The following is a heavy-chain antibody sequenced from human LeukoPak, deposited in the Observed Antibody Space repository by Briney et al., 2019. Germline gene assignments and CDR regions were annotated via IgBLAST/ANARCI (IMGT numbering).Heavy chain of an antibody. J-gene: IGHJ4*02. V-gene: IGHV4-30-4*08. D-gene: IGHD3-16*02. CDR3: AREAPYYDYVWGSYRYTLFDY. Sequence: SWIRQPPGKGLEWIGYIYYSGSTYYNPSLKSRVTISVDTSKNQFSLKLSSVTAADTAVYYCAREAPYYDYVWGSYRYTLFDYWGQGTLVTVSS. CDR2: IYYSGST.